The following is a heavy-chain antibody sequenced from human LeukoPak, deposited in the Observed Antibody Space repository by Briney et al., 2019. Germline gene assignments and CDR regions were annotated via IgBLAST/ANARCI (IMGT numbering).Heavy chain of an antibody. CDR1: GGSISTYY. J-gene: IGHJ4*02. CDR3: ARENSNSWYLDY. V-gene: IGHV4-59*01. D-gene: IGHD6-13*01. CDR2: IHNSGST. Sequence: SETLSLTCTVAGGSISTYYWSWIGQPPGKGLEWIGYIHNSGSTNYNPPLKSRVTISVDTSKNQFSLKLSSVTAADTAVYYCARENSNSWYLDYWGQGTLVTVSS.